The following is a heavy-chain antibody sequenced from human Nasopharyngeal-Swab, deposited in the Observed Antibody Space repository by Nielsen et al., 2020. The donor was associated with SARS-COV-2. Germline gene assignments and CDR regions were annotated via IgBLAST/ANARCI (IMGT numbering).Heavy chain of an antibody. Sequence: GGSLRLSCAASGFIFRTSAMHWLRQAPGKGLEWVAMTSYDGSITYYTDSVKGSFTISRDTSKKKLSLQMNSLRIEDTAVYYCAGDSENDGWFPYSWGQGTLVTVSS. CDR2: TSYDGSIT. V-gene: IGHV3-30-3*01. CDR1: GFIFRTSA. J-gene: IGHJ4*02. D-gene: IGHD6-19*01. CDR3: AGDSENDGWFPYS.